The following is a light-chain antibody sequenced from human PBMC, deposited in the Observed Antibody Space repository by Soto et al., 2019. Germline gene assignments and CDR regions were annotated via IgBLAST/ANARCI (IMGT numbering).Light chain of an antibody. CDR2: AAS. J-gene: IGKJ1*01. CDR1: QNIRNW. Sequence: GDSVTITCRASQNIRNWLAWYQQKPAKAPKRLIYAASSLQSGVPSRFSGSGSGTEFTLTISSLQPDDFATYYCQQYNSYWTFGQGTKVDIK. CDR3: QQYNSYWT. V-gene: IGKV1-5*01.